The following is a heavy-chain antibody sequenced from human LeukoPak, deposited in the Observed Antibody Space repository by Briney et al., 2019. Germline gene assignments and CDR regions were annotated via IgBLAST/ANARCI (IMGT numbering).Heavy chain of an antibody. CDR1: GFTFSSYS. V-gene: IGHV3-48*01. Sequence: GGSLRLSCAASGFTFSSYSMNWVRQAPGKGLEGVSYISSSSSTIYYADSVKGRFTISRDNAKNSLYLQMNSLRAEDTAVYYCARTGGYSGYDSQGFDPWGQGTLVTVSS. D-gene: IGHD5-12*01. CDR2: ISSSSSTI. CDR3: ARTGGYSGYDSQGFDP. J-gene: IGHJ5*02.